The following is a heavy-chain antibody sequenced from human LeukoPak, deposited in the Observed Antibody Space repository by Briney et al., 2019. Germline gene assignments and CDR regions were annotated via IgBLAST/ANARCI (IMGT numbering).Heavy chain of an antibody. V-gene: IGHV3-30*04. CDR1: GFTFSSYA. CDR2: ISYDGSNK. D-gene: IGHD3-22*01. Sequence: PGGSLRLSCAASGFTFSSYAMHWVRQAPGKGLEWVAVISYDGSNKYYADSVKGRFTISRDNSKNTLYLQMNSLRAEDTAVYYCASAGRITMTHGAFDIWSQGTMVTVSS. J-gene: IGHJ3*02. CDR3: ASAGRITMTHGAFDI.